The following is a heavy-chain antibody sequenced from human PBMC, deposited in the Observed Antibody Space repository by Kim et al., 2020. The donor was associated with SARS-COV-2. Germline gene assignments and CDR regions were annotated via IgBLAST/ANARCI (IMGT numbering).Heavy chain of an antibody. D-gene: IGHD3-3*01. J-gene: IGHJ6*02. V-gene: IGHV1-8*01. Sequence: GYAQKFQGRVTMTRNTSIRTAYMELSSLRSEDTAVYYCARRVVRTSYGMDVWGQGTTVTVAS. CDR3: ARRVVRTSYGMDV.